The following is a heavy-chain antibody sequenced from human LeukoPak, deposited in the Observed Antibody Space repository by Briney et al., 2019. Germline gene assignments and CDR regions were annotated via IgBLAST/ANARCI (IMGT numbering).Heavy chain of an antibody. CDR2: INSDGSST. D-gene: IGHD1-26*01. V-gene: IGHV3-74*01. Sequence: GGSLRLSCAASGFTFSSYWMHWVRHAPGEGLVWVSRINSDGSSTSYADSVKGRFTISRDNAKNSLYLQMNGLRAEDTAVYYCARDPTSSWETAFDIWGQGTMVTVSS. CDR1: GFTFSSYW. J-gene: IGHJ3*02. CDR3: ARDPTSSWETAFDI.